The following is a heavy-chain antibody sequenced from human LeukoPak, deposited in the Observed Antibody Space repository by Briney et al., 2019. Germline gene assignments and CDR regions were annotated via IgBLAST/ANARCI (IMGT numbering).Heavy chain of an antibody. CDR1: GFTFSSYS. V-gene: IGHV3-21*01. Sequence: GGPLRLSCAASGFTFSSYSMNWVRQAPGKWLEWVSPISGRNSYIYYADSVKGRFTISRDNAENSLYLQMNSLRAEDTAVYYCGRSILISAELDYWGQGTLVTVSS. CDR3: GRSILISAELDY. D-gene: IGHD2/OR15-2a*01. J-gene: IGHJ4*02. CDR2: ISGRNSYI.